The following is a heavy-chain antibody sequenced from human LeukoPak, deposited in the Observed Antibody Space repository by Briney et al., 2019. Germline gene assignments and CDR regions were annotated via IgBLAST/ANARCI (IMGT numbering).Heavy chain of an antibody. Sequence: PSETLSLTCTVSGGSISSYYWSWIRQPPGKGLEWIGYTYYSGSTNYNPSLKSRVTISVDTSKNQFSLKLSSVTAADTAVYYCARTYSSGWFDPWGQGTLVTVSS. J-gene: IGHJ5*02. CDR1: GGSISSYY. V-gene: IGHV4-59*01. CDR2: TYYSGST. D-gene: IGHD6-19*01. CDR3: ARTYSSGWFDP.